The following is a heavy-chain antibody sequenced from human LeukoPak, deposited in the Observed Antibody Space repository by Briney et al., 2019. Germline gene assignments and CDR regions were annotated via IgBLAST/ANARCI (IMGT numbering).Heavy chain of an antibody. Sequence: GGSLRLSCVASGFTFSTYGMHWVRQAPGKGLEWVAVIWYDGINRYYADSVKGRFTISRDNAKNSLYLQMNSLRAEDTAVYYCARDYYDGDYWGQGTLVTVSS. J-gene: IGHJ4*02. V-gene: IGHV3-33*01. D-gene: IGHD3-22*01. CDR3: ARDYYDGDY. CDR2: IWYDGINR. CDR1: GFTFSTYG.